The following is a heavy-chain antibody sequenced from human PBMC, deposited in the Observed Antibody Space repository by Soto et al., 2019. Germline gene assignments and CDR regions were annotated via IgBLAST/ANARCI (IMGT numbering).Heavy chain of an antibody. CDR1: GGSISSYY. CDR2: IYNSGST. V-gene: IGHV4-59*01. Sequence: SETLSLTCTVSGGSISSYYWSWIRQPPGKGLEWIGYIYNSGSTNYNPSLKSRVTISVDTSKNQFSPTLSSVTAADTAVYYCAYGDSRGPFDSWGQGTLVTVSS. D-gene: IGHD4-17*01. CDR3: AYGDSRGPFDS. J-gene: IGHJ4*02.